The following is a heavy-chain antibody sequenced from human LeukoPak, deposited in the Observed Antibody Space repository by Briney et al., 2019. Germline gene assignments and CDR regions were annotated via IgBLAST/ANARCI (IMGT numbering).Heavy chain of an antibody. Sequence: ASVKVSCKASGYAFTSYGISWVRQAPGQGLEWMGWISAYSGNTNYAQKLQGRVTMTTDTSTSTAYMELRSLRSDDTAVYYCARDRVGYSYGYSWGQGTLVTASS. CDR2: ISAYSGNT. CDR3: ARDRVGYSYGYS. D-gene: IGHD5-18*01. V-gene: IGHV1-18*01. J-gene: IGHJ4*02. CDR1: GYAFTSYG.